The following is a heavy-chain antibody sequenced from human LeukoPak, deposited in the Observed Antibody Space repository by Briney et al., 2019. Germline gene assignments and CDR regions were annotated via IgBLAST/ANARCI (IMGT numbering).Heavy chain of an antibody. Sequence: PGGSLRLSCAASGFTFSSYWMSWVRQAPGKGLEWVANIKQDGSEKYYVDSVKGRFTISRDNAKNSLFLQMNSLRAEDTAVYSCARDSPVVVTAMGGSYYYYYMDVWGKGTTVTISS. CDR3: ARDSPVVVTAMGGSYYYYYMDV. V-gene: IGHV3-7*01. CDR2: IKQDGSEK. D-gene: IGHD2-21*02. J-gene: IGHJ6*03. CDR1: GFTFSSYW.